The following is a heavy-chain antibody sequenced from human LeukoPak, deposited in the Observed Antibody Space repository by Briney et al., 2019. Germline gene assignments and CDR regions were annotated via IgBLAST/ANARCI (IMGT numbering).Heavy chain of an antibody. D-gene: IGHD4-17*01. CDR3: ARKTLGDTVTVSWYFDL. V-gene: IGHV3-66*01. CDR1: GFTVSSNY. J-gene: IGHJ2*01. CDR2: IYSGGTT. Sequence: GGSLRLSCAASGFTVSSNYMSWVRQAPGKGLEWVSVIYSGGTTYYADSVKGRFTLSRDNSKNTLYLQMNSLRAEDTAVYYCARKTLGDTVTVSWYFDLWGRGTLVTVSS.